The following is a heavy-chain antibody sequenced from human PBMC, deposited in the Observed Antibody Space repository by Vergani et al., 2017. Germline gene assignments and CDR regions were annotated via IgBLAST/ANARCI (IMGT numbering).Heavy chain of an antibody. Sequence: QLVESGGGVVQPGRSLRLSCAASGFTFGDHGIHWVRRAPGKGLEWVALISYDGTNKYYTNSVRGRFTISRDNSKSTLFLQMNSLRVEDMAVYYCARDRGDWRYSRYFYNYYMDVWGKGTTVTVSS. J-gene: IGHJ6*03. CDR1: GFTFGDHG. CDR3: ARDRGDWRYSRYFYNYYMDV. D-gene: IGHD2-8*02. V-gene: IGHV3-30-3*01. CDR2: ISYDGTNK.